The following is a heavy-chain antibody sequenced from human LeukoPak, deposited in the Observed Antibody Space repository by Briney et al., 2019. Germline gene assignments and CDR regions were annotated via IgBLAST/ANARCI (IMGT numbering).Heavy chain of an antibody. V-gene: IGHV3-23*01. CDR1: GFTFSSYA. CDR2: ISGSGGST. Sequence: KPGGSLRLSCAASGFTFSSYAMSWVRQAPGKGLEWVSAISGSGGSTYYADSVKGRFTISRDNSKNTLYLQMNSLRAEDTAVYYCAKDPSYYDSSGYPHYYFDYWGQGTLVTVSS. D-gene: IGHD3-22*01. CDR3: AKDPSYYDSSGYPHYYFDY. J-gene: IGHJ4*02.